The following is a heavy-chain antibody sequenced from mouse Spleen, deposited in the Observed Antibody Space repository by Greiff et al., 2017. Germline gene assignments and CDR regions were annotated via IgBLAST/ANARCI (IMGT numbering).Heavy chain of an antibody. Sequence: QVQLQQSGAELVKPGASVKMSCKASGYTFTSYWITWVKQRPGQGLEWIGDIYPGSGSTNYNEKFKSKATLTVDTSSSTAYMQLSSLTSEDSAVYYCAREGGGYYGWFAYWGQGTLVTVSA. CDR2: IYPGSGST. V-gene: IGHV1-55*01. CDR1: GYTFTSYW. J-gene: IGHJ3*01. D-gene: IGHD2-3*01. CDR3: AREGGGYYGWFAY.